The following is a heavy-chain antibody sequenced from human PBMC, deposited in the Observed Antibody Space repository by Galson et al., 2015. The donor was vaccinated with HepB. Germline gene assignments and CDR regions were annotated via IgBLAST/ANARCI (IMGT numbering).Heavy chain of an antibody. Sequence: SLRLSCAASGFAFSSYAIHWVRQAPGKGLDWVAVISSDGSNKYYADSVKGRFTVSRDNSKSTLYLQMLSLSIEDTGVYYCARALRFLEWLGGLDVWGKGTTVTVSS. V-gene: IGHV3-30-3*01. CDR3: ARALRFLEWLGGLDV. J-gene: IGHJ6*04. CDR1: GFAFSSYA. CDR2: ISSDGSNK. D-gene: IGHD3-3*01.